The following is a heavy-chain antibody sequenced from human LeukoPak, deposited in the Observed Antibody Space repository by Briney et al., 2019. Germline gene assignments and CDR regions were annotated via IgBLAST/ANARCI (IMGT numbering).Heavy chain of an antibody. D-gene: IGHD2-2*01. J-gene: IGHJ4*02. Sequence: GGSLRLSCAASGFTFSSNAMTWVRQAPGKGLEWVSAIHGSDDNTHYADSVKGRFTISRDKSKNTLYLQMNSLRADDTAVYYCAKDPFVVVPAAMLDYWGQGTLVTVSS. CDR3: AKDPFVVVPAAMLDY. CDR2: IHGSDDNT. V-gene: IGHV3-23*01. CDR1: GFTFSSNA.